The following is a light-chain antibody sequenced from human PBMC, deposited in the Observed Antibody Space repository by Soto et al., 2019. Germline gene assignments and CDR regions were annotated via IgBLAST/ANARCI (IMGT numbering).Light chain of an antibody. V-gene: IGKV3-11*01. J-gene: IGKJ4*01. CDR1: QSVRSY. Sequence: EIVLTQSPATLSLSPGERASLSCRASQSVRSYLAWYQQKPGQAPRLLIYDASNRATGIPARFSGSGSGTDFTLTISSLAPEDFAVYYCQQRSDWAGLTFGGGTKVEIK. CDR2: DAS. CDR3: QQRSDWAGLT.